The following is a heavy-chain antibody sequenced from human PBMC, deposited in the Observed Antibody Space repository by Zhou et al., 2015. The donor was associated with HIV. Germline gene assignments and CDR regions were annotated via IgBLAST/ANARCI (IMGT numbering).Heavy chain of an antibody. CDR2: ISWNSGSI. CDR1: GFTFDDYA. D-gene: IGHD3-10*01. V-gene: IGHV3-9*01. Sequence: EVQLVESGGGLVQPGRSLRLSCAASGFTFDDYAMHWVRQAPGKGLEWVSGISWNSGSIGYADSVKGRFTISRDNSKNTLYLQMNSLRAEDTAVYYCAREFIWFGEFDAFDIWGQGTMVTVSS. J-gene: IGHJ3*02. CDR3: AREFIWFGEFDAFDI.